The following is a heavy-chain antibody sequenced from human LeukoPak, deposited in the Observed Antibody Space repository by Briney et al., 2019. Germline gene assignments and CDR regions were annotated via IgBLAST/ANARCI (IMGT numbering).Heavy chain of an antibody. CDR2: ISGDGVST. CDR3: ARESGKFDY. V-gene: IGHV3-43*02. CDR1: GLPIADFA. Sequence: GGSLRLSCVASGLPIADFAMHWVCQAPGKGLEWVPLISGDGVSTFYADSVKGRFSISRDNSKNSLSLEMNSLRTEDTAMYYCARESGKFDYWGQGTLVAVSS. J-gene: IGHJ4*02.